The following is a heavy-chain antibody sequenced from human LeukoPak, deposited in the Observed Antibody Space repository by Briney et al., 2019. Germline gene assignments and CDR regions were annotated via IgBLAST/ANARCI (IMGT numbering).Heavy chain of an antibody. V-gene: IGHV3-30*02. D-gene: IGHD1-26*01. CDR1: GFTFSSFG. CDR2: IHNDGITE. Sequence: GGSLTLSCAASGFTFSSFGMHWVRQTPGKGLEWLTFIHNDGITEYYPDSVKGRFTISRDNSKNTVYLQMNSLRVEDTAVYYCAKDDPTGRYLWGQGTLVPVSS. J-gene: IGHJ4*02. CDR3: AKDDPTGRYL.